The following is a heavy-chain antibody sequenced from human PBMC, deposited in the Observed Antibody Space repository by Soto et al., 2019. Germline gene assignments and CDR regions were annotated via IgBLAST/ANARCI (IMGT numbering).Heavy chain of an antibody. Sequence: QVQLQQWGAGLLKPSETLSLTCAVYGGSFSGYYWSWIRQPPGKGLEWIGEINHSGSTNYNPSLKSRVTISVDTSKSQFSLKLSSVTAADTAVYYCARRATNQFDILTGYPTYYFDYWGQGTLVTVSS. CDR2: INHSGST. CDR1: GGSFSGYY. CDR3: ARRATNQFDILTGYPTYYFDY. D-gene: IGHD3-9*01. V-gene: IGHV4-34*01. J-gene: IGHJ4*02.